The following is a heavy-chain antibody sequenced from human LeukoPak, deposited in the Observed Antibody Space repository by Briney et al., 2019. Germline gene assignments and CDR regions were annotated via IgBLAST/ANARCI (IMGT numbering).Heavy chain of an antibody. CDR1: GFTFRSYG. CDR2: IGGSGVTT. CDR3: AILEGITDS. J-gene: IGHJ5*02. V-gene: IGHV3-23*01. D-gene: IGHD1-1*01. Sequence: GGSLRLPCAASGFTFRSYGMSWVRQAPGKRLEWVSAIGGSGVTTYYTDSVKGRFTISRDNSKSTLNLQMPSLRAEDTSVYYCAILEGITDSWGQGTLVTVSS.